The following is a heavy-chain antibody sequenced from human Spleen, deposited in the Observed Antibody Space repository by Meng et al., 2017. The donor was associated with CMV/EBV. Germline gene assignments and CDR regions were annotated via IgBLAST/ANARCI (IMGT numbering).Heavy chain of an antibody. Sequence: GESLKISCAASGFTFSNYGMNWVRQAPGKGLEWVSSISSSSSYINYADSFKGRFTISRDNAKKSLYLHMNSLRAEDSAVYYCARRGYWYYYGMDVWGQGTTVTVSS. CDR3: ARRGYWYYYGMDV. J-gene: IGHJ6*02. CDR2: ISSSSSYI. CDR1: GFTFSNYG. D-gene: IGHD5-18*01. V-gene: IGHV3-21*01.